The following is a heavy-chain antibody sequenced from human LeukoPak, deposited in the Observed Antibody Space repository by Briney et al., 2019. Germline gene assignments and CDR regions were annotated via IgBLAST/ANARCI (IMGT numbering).Heavy chain of an antibody. CDR2: IYYSGST. CDR3: ARVTDSSGYSDAFDI. J-gene: IGHJ3*02. CDR1: GGSISSGDYY. D-gene: IGHD3-22*01. V-gene: IGHV4-30-4*08. Sequence: SETLSLTCTVSGGSISSGDYYWSWIRQPPGKGLEWIGYIYYSGSTYYNPSLKSRVTISVDTSKNQFSLKLSSVTAADTAVYYCARVTDSSGYSDAFDIRGQGTMVTVSS.